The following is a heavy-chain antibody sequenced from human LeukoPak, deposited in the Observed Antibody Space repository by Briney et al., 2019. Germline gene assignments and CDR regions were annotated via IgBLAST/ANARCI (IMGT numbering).Heavy chain of an antibody. V-gene: IGHV3-48*01. CDR2: ISSSIITI. D-gene: IGHD2-2*01. J-gene: IGHJ5*02. CDR3: ARGIVVPRAHMSPRFDP. Sequence: GGSLRLSCAASGFTFSSYSMNWVRQAPGKGLEWVSYISSSIITIYYADSVKGRFAISRDNAKNSLYLQMNSLRAEDTAVYYCARGIVVPRAHMSPRFDPWGQGTLVTVSS. CDR1: GFTFSSYS.